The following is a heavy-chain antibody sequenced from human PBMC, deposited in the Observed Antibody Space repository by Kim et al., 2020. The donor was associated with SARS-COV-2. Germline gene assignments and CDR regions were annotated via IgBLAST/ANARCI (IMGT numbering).Heavy chain of an antibody. D-gene: IGHD6-19*01. J-gene: IGHJ4*02. V-gene: IGHV3-66*01. CDR3: ARDGSSGWGFFDY. Sequence: YDYSVQRRYTNSRDHSKNTLYLQMNRLRAEDTAVYYCARDGSSGWGFFDYWGQGTLVTVSS.